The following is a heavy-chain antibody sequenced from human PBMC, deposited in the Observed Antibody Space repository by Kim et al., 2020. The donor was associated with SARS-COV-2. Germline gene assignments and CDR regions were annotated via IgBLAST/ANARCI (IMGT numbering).Heavy chain of an antibody. D-gene: IGHD3-22*01. Sequence: GWSLRLSCAASGFTFSSYAMHWVRQAPGKGLEWVAVISYDGSNKYYADSVKGRFTISRDNSKNTLYLQMNSLRAEDTAVYYCARDPGGNYYDSSGYYFD. J-gene: IGHJ4*01. CDR3: ARDPGGNYYDSSGYYFD. CDR1: GFTFSSYA. CDR2: ISYDGSNK. V-gene: IGHV3-30*04.